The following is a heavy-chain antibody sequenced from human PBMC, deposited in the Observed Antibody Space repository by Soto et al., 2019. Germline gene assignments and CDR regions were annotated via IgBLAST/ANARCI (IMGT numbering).Heavy chain of an antibody. CDR2: IDYRGNT. J-gene: IGHJ4*02. Sequence: SETLSLTCAVYGGSFSAYHWSWIRQAPGKGLEWIGEIDYRGNTNYLPSLRSRVSMSVDTSKNQFSLRLNAVTAADTAVYFCARSMNDHKHHHWGFDYWGQGTRGTVSS. D-gene: IGHD3-16*01. CDR1: GGSFSAYH. V-gene: IGHV4-34*01. CDR3: ARSMNDHKHHHWGFDY.